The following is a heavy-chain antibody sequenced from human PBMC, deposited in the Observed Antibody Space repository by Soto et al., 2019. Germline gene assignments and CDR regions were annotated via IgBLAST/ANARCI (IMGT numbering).Heavy chain of an antibody. CDR1: GFTFSSYS. J-gene: IGHJ6*02. CDR3: ARDKETRAGVRGVLPLKDYYYYYGMDV. Sequence: GGSLRLSCAASGFTFSSYSMNWVRQAPGKGLEWVSSISSSSSYIYYADSVKGRFTISRDNAKNSLYLQMNSLRAEDTAVYYCARDKETRAGVRGVLPLKDYYYYYGMDVWGQGTTVTVSS. D-gene: IGHD3-10*01. V-gene: IGHV3-21*01. CDR2: ISSSSSYI.